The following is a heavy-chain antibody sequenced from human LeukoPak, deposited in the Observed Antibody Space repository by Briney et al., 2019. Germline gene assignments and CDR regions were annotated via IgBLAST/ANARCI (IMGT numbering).Heavy chain of an antibody. CDR2: IYGGGTT. D-gene: IGHD3-22*01. CDR1: GFTFSSYA. CDR3: ARDSYDSSGYYSLGF. V-gene: IGHV3-66*01. J-gene: IGHJ4*02. Sequence: GGSLRLSCAASGFTFSSYAMSWVRQVPGMGLEWVSVIYGGGTTSYADSAKGRFTISRDISKNMLYLQMNSLRADDTAVYYCARDSYDSSGYYSLGFWGQGTLVTVSS.